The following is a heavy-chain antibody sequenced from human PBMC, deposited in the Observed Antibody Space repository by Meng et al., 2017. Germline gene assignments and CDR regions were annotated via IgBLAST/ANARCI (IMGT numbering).Heavy chain of an antibody. J-gene: IGHJ4*02. V-gene: IGHV4-34*01. CDR3: ARVGSFLRDY. CDR2: INHSGST. Sequence: QVQLQQWGAGLLKPSETLSLTCAVYGGSFSGYYWSCIRQPPGKGLEWIGEINHSGSTNYNPSLKSRVTISVDTSKNQFSLKLSSVTAADTAVYYCARVGSFLRDYWGQGTLVTVSS. CDR1: GGSFSGYY. D-gene: IGHD2/OR15-2a*01.